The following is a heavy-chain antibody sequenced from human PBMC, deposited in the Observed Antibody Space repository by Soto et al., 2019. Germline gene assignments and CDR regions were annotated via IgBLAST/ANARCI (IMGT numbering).Heavy chain of an antibody. CDR2: FESEDGQP. J-gene: IGHJ6*02. CDR1: GYTLTELS. CDR3: ARDRGYCSSTSCYDGGMDV. Sequence: ASVKVSCQVSGYTLTELSIQWVRQAPGKGIQWMGGFESEDGQPKYAHTLQSRVTMTEDASTRTAYMELSSLRAEDTAGYDCARDRGYCSSTSCYDGGMDVWGQGTTVTVSS. V-gene: IGHV1-24*01. D-gene: IGHD2-2*03.